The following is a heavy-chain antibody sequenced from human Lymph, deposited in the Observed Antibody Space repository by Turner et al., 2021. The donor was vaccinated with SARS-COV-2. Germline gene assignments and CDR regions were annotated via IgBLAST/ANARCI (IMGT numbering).Heavy chain of an antibody. Sequence: EVQLLESGGGLVQPGGSLRLSCAASGFTFRSYAMSWVRQAQGKGLEWVSVISGSGGSTNYADSVKGRFSISRDNSKNTLYLQMNSLRAEDTAVYYCAKNEMAMIVLVITLFDYWGQGTLVTVSS. CDR2: ISGSGGST. J-gene: IGHJ4*02. D-gene: IGHD3-22*01. CDR1: GFTFRSYA. V-gene: IGHV3-23*01. CDR3: AKNEMAMIVLVITLFDY.